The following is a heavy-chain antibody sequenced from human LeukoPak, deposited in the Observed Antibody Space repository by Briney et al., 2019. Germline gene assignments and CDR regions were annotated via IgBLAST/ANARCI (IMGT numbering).Heavy chain of an antibody. D-gene: IGHD3-10*01. CDR1: GFTFSSYA. Sequence: GRSLRLSCAASGFTFSSYAMHWVRQAPGKGLEWVAVISYDGSNKYYADSVKGRFTISRDNAKNSLSLQMNSLRAEDTAVYYCARVPTLYHNNYPTPGAFDIWGQGTVVTVSS. J-gene: IGHJ3*02. CDR2: ISYDGSNK. V-gene: IGHV3-30-3*01. CDR3: ARVPTLYHNNYPTPGAFDI.